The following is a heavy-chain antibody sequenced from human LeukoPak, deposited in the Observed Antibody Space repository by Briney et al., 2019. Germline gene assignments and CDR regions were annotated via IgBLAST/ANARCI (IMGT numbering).Heavy chain of an antibody. CDR2: ISGSGFNT. J-gene: IGHJ4*02. CDR1: GFTFSNYA. D-gene: IGHD3-10*02. V-gene: IGHV3-23*01. Sequence: GGSLRLSCAASGFTFSNYAMSWVRQAPGKGLEWVSDISGSGFNTYYADSVKGRFIIFRDNSKNTLYLQMNSLRAEDTAVYYCVCSRGGQPYLQIDYWGQGTLVTVSS. CDR3: VCSRGGQPYLQIDY.